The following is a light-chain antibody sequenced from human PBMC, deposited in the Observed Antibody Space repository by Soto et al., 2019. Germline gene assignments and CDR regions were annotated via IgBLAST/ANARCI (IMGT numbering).Light chain of an antibody. J-gene: IGKJ5*01. CDR2: GAS. Sequence: EIVLTQAPGTLSLSPGEGAALSCRGSQRVTSNYLAWYQQKPGQPPRLLIYGASNRATGIPDRFSGSGSGTDYTLTISRLEPADFAVYYCQQYGSSPITFGQGTRLEIK. V-gene: IGKV3-20*01. CDR3: QQYGSSPIT. CDR1: QRVTSNY.